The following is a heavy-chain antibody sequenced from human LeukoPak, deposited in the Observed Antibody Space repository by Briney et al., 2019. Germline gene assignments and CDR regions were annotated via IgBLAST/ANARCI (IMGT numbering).Heavy chain of an antibody. Sequence: ASVKVSCKASGYTFSGYYMHWVRQAPGQGLEWMGWINPNSGGTKYVQKFQGRVTMTRDTSISTAYMELSRLRSDDTAVYYCARDHEWLVDAFDIWGQGTMVTVSS. J-gene: IGHJ3*02. D-gene: IGHD6-19*01. CDR1: GYTFSGYY. V-gene: IGHV1-2*02. CDR3: ARDHEWLVDAFDI. CDR2: INPNSGGT.